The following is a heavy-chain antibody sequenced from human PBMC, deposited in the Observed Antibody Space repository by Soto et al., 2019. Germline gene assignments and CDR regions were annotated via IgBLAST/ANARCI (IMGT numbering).Heavy chain of an antibody. Sequence: GGSLRLSCAASGFTFTSYPMSWVRQAPGKGLEWVSAISASGRTTSYADSVKGRFTFSRDNSKNTLYLQMNSLGAEDTAVYYCAKKGHTASQRDYFDSWGQGILVTVSS. V-gene: IGHV3-23*01. J-gene: IGHJ4*02. CDR3: AKKGHTASQRDYFDS. CDR1: GFTFTSYP. D-gene: IGHD2-2*02. CDR2: ISASGRTT.